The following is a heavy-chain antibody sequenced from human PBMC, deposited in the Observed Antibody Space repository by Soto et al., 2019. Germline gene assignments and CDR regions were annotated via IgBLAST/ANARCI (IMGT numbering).Heavy chain of an antibody. Sequence: GGSLRLSCAASGFTFSSYEMNWVRQAPGKGLEWVSYISSSGSTIYYADSVKGRFTISRDNAKNSLYLQMNSLRAEDTAVYYCARDESNSFGVVPYYYGMDVWGQGTTVTVSS. CDR1: GFTFSSYE. CDR2: ISSSGSTI. J-gene: IGHJ6*02. CDR3: ARDESNSFGVVPYYYGMDV. D-gene: IGHD3-3*01. V-gene: IGHV3-48*03.